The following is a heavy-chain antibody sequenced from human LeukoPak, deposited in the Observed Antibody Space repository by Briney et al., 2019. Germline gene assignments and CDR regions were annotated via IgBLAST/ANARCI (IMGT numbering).Heavy chain of an antibody. V-gene: IGHV4-34*01. J-gene: IGHJ4*02. CDR3: ARLSPFGYYDSSGYPFDY. Sequence: SETLSLTCAVYGESFSGYYWSWIRQPPGKGLEWIGSIYYSGSTYYNVYLKSRVTISLDTSKKQFSLKLRSATAADTAVYYCARLSPFGYYDSSGYPFDYWGQGTLVIVST. CDR1: GESFSGYY. CDR2: IYYSGST. D-gene: IGHD3-22*01.